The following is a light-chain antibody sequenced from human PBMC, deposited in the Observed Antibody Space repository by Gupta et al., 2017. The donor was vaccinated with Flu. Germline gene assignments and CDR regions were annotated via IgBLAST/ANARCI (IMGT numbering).Light chain of an antibody. CDR3: RQYDNYPHI. Sequence: AIQMTQSPSSLSASVGDSVTITCRASQGIRNDLGWYQQKPGKAPKLLIYGASSLQSGVPARFSGSGSGTDFTLTISSLQPEDFATYYCRQYDNYPHIFGQGTKMEIK. V-gene: IGKV1-6*01. J-gene: IGKJ2*01. CDR1: QGIRND. CDR2: GAS.